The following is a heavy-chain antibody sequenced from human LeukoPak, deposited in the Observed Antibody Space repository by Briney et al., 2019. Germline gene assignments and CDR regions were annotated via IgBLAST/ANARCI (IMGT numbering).Heavy chain of an antibody. CDR2: IDPSHGGT. CDR3: ARGYYYGSGSYYYDY. CDR1: GYDFSTHS. Sequence: GTSVKVSCKASGYDFSTHSLHWVRQAPGQGLEWMGIIDPSHGGTVYGRKFQGRVTMTRDTSTSTVYMELSSLRSEDTAVYYCARGYYYGSGSYYYDYWGQGTLVTVSS. D-gene: IGHD3-10*01. J-gene: IGHJ4*02. V-gene: IGHV1-46*01.